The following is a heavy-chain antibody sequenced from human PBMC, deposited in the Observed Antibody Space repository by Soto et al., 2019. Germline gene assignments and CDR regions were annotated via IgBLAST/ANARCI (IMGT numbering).Heavy chain of an antibody. Sequence: QVQLVESGGGVVQPGRSLRLSCAASGFSFSSYSMHWVRQAPGKGLEWVAVVSFDGSNKYYANSVKDRFTVSRDNFKNTVYVQNNSLEAEETAFVYWGRDRRFGNGYNLGFDYWGPGTLVTVSS. CDR2: VSFDGSNK. CDR1: GFSFSSYS. V-gene: IGHV3-30-3*01. CDR3: GRDRRFGNGYNLGFDY. J-gene: IGHJ4*02. D-gene: IGHD1-1*01.